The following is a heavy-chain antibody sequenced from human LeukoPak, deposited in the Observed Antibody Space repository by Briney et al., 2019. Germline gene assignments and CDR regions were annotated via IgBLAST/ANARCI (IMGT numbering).Heavy chain of an antibody. CDR2: IYHSGST. D-gene: IGHD3-9*01. Sequence: SETLSLTCTVSGGSISSYYWSWIRRPPGKGLEWIGYIYHSGSTNYNPSLKSRVTISVDTSKNQFSLKLSSVTAADTAVYYCARLRRTYYDILTGYYASSCYFDYWGQGTLVTVSS. CDR1: GGSISSYY. CDR3: ARLRRTYYDILTGYYASSCYFDY. J-gene: IGHJ4*02. V-gene: IGHV4-59*08.